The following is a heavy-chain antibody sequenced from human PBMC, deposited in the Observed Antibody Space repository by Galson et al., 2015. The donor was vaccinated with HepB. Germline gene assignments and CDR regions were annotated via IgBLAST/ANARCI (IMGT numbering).Heavy chain of an antibody. CDR2: IFSNDEK. D-gene: IGHD3-10*01. Sequence: PALVKPTQTLTLTCTVSGFSLSNARMGVSWIRQPPGKALEWLAHIFSNDEKSYSTSLKSRLTISKDTSKRQVVLTMTNMDPVDTATYYCARSTNVYYYGSGSLFDYWGQGTLVTVSS. CDR1: GFSLSNARMG. V-gene: IGHV2-26*01. CDR3: ARSTNVYYYGSGSLFDY. J-gene: IGHJ4*02.